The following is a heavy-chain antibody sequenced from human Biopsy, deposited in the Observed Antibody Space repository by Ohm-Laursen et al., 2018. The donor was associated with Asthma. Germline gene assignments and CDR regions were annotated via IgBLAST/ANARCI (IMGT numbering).Heavy chain of an antibody. V-gene: IGHV3-30*03. CDR2: VSSDGHNK. J-gene: IGHJ3*02. CDR1: GFVFSQCG. D-gene: IGHD3-22*01. Sequence: SLRLSCAASGFVFSQCGMHWVRQGPGKGLEWVALVSSDGHNKYYEDSVKGRFTISRDNSRKRLYLQINRLTVEDSAVYFCSRQSGQDYGDSSGFDIWGQGTKVAVSS. CDR3: SRQSGQDYGDSSGFDI.